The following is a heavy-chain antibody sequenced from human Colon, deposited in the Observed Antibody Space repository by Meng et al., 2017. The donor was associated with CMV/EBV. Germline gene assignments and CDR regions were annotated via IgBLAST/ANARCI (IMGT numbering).Heavy chain of an antibody. V-gene: IGHV3-53*01. Sequence: GESLKISCAASGFSVSNTYMNWVRQAPGKGLEWVSIIYSGGSTYYAASVKGRFIISRDDSKNMLYLQMNTLRVDDTAVYFCARGTRLLELLPPFMDVWGQGTTVTVSS. CDR2: IYSGGST. CDR3: ARGTRLLELLPPFMDV. D-gene: IGHD3-3*01. J-gene: IGHJ6*02. CDR1: GFSVSNTY.